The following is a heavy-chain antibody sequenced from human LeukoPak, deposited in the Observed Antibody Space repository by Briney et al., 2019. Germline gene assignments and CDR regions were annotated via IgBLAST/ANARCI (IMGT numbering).Heavy chain of an antibody. CDR1: GFPFSSYP. Sequence: PGGSLRLSCAGSGFPFSSYPISWVRQAPGKGLEWVSVFYAGGSTYYGDSVKGRFTISRDNSKNTLYLQMHSLRAEDTAVYYCTGNHGDDRPIYWSQGTLVTVSS. D-gene: IGHD4-17*01. CDR2: FYAGGST. V-gene: IGHV3-53*01. CDR3: TGNHGDDRPIY. J-gene: IGHJ4*02.